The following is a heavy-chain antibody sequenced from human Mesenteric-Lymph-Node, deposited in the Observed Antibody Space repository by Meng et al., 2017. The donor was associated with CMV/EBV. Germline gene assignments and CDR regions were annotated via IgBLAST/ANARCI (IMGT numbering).Heavy chain of an antibody. Sequence: GESLKISCVASGFTFSSYGMHWVRQAPGKGLEWVAFIRYDGTNNYYADSVKGRFTISRDNSKNTLYLQMNRLRAEDTAVYYCAKDLGGYSYSYFDYWGQGTLVTVSS. J-gene: IGHJ4*02. CDR3: AKDLGGYSYSYFDY. CDR1: GFTFSSYG. CDR2: IRYDGTNN. V-gene: IGHV3-30*02. D-gene: IGHD3-22*01.